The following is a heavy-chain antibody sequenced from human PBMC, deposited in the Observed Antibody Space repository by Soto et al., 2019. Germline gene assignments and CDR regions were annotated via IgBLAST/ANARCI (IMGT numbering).Heavy chain of an antibody. V-gene: IGHV1-3*01. CDR3: ASEHDCWFGYYFDC. D-gene: IGHD3-3*01. CDR2: INAGNGNT. J-gene: IGHJ4*02. Sequence: ASVKVSCKASGYTFTDYAIQWVRQAPGQRLEWMGWINAGNGNTKYSQKFQGRVTITRDTSAGTAYIELSSLRSEDTAVYYCASEHDCWFGYYFDCWGQGTLVTVSS. CDR1: GYTFTDYA.